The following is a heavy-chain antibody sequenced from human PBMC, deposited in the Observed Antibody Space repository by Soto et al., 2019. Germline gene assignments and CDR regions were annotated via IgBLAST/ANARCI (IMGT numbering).Heavy chain of an antibody. J-gene: IGHJ3*02. D-gene: IGHD3-10*01. CDR3: AREGFGEALGAFDI. CDR2: INPNSGGT. Sequence: ASVKVSCKASGYTFTGYYMHWVRQAPGQGLEWMGWINPNSGGTNYAQKFQGWGTMTSDTSFSTAYMELSRLRSDDTAVYYCAREGFGEALGAFDIWGQGTMVTVSS. V-gene: IGHV1-2*04. CDR1: GYTFTGYY.